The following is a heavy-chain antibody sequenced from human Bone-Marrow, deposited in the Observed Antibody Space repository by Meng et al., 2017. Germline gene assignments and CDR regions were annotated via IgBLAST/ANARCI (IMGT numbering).Heavy chain of an antibody. D-gene: IGHD3-10*01. Sequence: EVQLGESGGGLVQPGGSLNLSCEASGFSFSDCTLNWVRQASGKGPEWVGRIRPKSDSYTTTYAASVKGRFAISRDDSKNTAYLQMNSLRAEDMAVYYCARFALLDYWGQGTLVTVSS. CDR3: ARFALLDY. CDR2: IRPKSDSYTT. V-gene: IGHV3-73*02. J-gene: IGHJ4*02. CDR1: GFSFSDCT.